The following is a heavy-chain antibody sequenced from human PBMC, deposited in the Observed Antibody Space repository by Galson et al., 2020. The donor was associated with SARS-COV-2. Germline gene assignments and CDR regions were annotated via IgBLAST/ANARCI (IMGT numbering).Heavy chain of an antibody. CDR3: AKVGIVVARDY. V-gene: IGHV3-30*18. CDR2: ISYDGSNK. Sequence: GGSLRISCAASGFTFSSYGMHWVRQAPGKGLEWVAVISYDGSNKYYADSVKGRFTISRDNSKNTLYLQMNSLRAEDTAVYYCAKVGIVVARDYWGQGTLVTVSS. CDR1: GFTFSSYG. D-gene: IGHD6-19*01. J-gene: IGHJ4*02.